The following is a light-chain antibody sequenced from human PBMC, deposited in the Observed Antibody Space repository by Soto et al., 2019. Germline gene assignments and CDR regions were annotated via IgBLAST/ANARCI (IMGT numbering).Light chain of an antibody. CDR2: EVT. V-gene: IGLV2-14*01. J-gene: IGLJ3*02. CDR1: SSDIGAYDY. CDR3: SSYTSSFTWV. Sequence: QSALTQPASVSGSPGQSITISCTGTSSDIGAYDYVSWYQHHPGQAPKLILFEVTDRPSGVSNRFSGSKSGNTASLTISGLQDEDEAGYYCSSYTSSFTWVFGGGTKLTVL.